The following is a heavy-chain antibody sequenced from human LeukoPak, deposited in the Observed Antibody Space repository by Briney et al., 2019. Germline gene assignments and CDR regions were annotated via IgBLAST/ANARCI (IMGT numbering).Heavy chain of an antibody. J-gene: IGHJ3*02. CDR1: GYSISSGYY. CDR3: ARGLNPDWNSDAFDI. Sequence: SETLSLTCTVSGYSISSGYYWGWIRQPPGKGLEWIGSIYHSGSTYYNPSLKSRVTISVDTSKNQFSLKLSSVTAADTAVYYCARGLNPDWNSDAFDIWGQGTMVTVSS. V-gene: IGHV4-38-2*02. D-gene: IGHD1-7*01. CDR2: IYHSGST.